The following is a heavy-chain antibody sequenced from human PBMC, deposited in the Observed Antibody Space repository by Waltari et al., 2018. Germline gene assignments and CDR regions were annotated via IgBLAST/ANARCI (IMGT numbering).Heavy chain of an antibody. V-gene: IGHV3-30*18. CDR2: IWYDGSNK. Sequence: QVQLVESGGGVVQPGRSLRLYSAASGFTFTSLGMHRVRQAPGTVLEWVAVIWYDGSNKYYADSVKGRFTISRDNSKNTLYLQMNSLRAEDTAMYYCAKDDGGNSPFDYWGQGTLVTVSS. CDR1: GFTFTSLG. J-gene: IGHJ4*02. D-gene: IGHD2-21*02. CDR3: AKDDGGNSPFDY.